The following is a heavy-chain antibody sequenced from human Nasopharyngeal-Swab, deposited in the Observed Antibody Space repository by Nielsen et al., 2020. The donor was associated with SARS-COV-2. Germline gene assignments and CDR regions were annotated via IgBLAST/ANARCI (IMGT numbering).Heavy chain of an antibody. CDR1: GYTFTGYY. Sequence: ASVKVSCKASGYTFTGYYMHWVRQAPGQGLEWMGRINPNSGGTNYAQKFQGRVTMTRDTSISTAYMELSRLRPDDTAVYYCARDPDEFVRWELLRYFDYWGQGTLVTVSS. V-gene: IGHV1-2*06. D-gene: IGHD1-26*01. CDR3: ARDPDEFVRWELLRYFDY. CDR2: INPNSGGT. J-gene: IGHJ4*02.